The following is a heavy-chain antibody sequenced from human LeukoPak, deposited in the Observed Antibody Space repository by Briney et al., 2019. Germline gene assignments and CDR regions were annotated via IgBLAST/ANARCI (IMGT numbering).Heavy chain of an antibody. J-gene: IGHJ4*02. CDR3: ARYGAFRIFDY. CDR1: GFTFSSDW. Sequence: PGGSLRLSCAASGFTFSSDWMTWVRQAPGKGLEWVASIKQDGNEKYYVDSVKGRFTISRDNARNSLYLQMSSLRADDTAVYYCARYGAFRIFDYWGQGTLVTVSS. CDR2: IKQDGNEK. V-gene: IGHV3-7*01. D-gene: IGHD4/OR15-4a*01.